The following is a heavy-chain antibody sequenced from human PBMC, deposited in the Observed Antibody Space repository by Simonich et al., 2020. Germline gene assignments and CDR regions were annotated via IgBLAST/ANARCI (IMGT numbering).Heavy chain of an antibody. V-gene: IGHV4-39*01. J-gene: IGHJ3*02. CDR2: IYYSGRT. CDR1: GGSISSSSYY. D-gene: IGHD6-13*01. CDR3: ARHAGFAFDI. Sequence: QLQLQESGPGLVKPSETLSLTCTVSGGSISSSSYYGGWFRQPPGKGLEWIGSIYYSGRTYYNPSLQSRVTISVDTSKNQFSLKLSSVTAADTAVYYCARHAGFAFDIWGQGTMVTVSS.